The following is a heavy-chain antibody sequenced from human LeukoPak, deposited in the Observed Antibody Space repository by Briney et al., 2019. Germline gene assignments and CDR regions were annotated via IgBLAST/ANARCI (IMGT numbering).Heavy chain of an antibody. Sequence: SETLSLTCTVSGGSISSYYWSWIRQPAGKGLEWIGRIYTSGSTNHNPSLKSRVTMSVDTSKNQFSLKLSSVTAADTAVYYCARGGIVGAYNWFDPWGQGTLVTVSS. D-gene: IGHD1-26*01. CDR1: GGSISSYY. J-gene: IGHJ5*02. CDR2: IYTSGST. V-gene: IGHV4-4*07. CDR3: ARGGIVGAYNWFDP.